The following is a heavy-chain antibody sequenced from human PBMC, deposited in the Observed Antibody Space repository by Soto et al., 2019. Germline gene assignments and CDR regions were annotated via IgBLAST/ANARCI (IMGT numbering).Heavy chain of an antibody. V-gene: IGHV3-23*01. Sequence: QPGGSLRLSCVASGFTFSRYGMNWVRQAPGKGLEGVSDITASGSTTHYADSVKVRFTISRDPSKNTLYLQINRLTAEDTAVHYCAKDADTNSSPAHHRGQGTLVADSS. CDR1: GFTFSRYG. J-gene: IGHJ4*02. D-gene: IGHD1-1*01. CDR3: AKDADTNSSPAHH. CDR2: ITASGSTT.